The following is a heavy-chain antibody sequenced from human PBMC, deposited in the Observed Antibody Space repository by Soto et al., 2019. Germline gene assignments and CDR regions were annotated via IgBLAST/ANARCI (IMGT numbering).Heavy chain of an antibody. CDR2: IYHSGST. CDR1: GGSISSSNW. CDR3: ARARWIVGATYAHYGMDV. D-gene: IGHD1-26*01. V-gene: IGHV4-4*02. Sequence: QVQLQESGPGLVKPSGTLSLTCAVSGGSISSSNWWNWVRQPPGKGLEWIGEIYHSGSTNYNPSLKSRVTLSVDKSKNQFALKLSSVTAADTAVYYCARARWIVGATYAHYGMDVWGQGTTVPVSS. J-gene: IGHJ6*02.